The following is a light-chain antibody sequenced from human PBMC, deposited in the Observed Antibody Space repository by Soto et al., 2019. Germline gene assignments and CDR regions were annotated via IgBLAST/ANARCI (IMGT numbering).Light chain of an antibody. CDR3: QRYNRNSRT. CDR2: DAS. J-gene: IGKJ1*01. CDR1: QNINQW. Sequence: DIQRTQSPSTLSASVGDRVTITCRASQNINQWLAWYQQKPGKAPKFLIYDASILESGVPSRFSGTGSGTEFTLTISSLQPDDFATYYCQRYNRNSRTFGQGTKVEIK. V-gene: IGKV1-5*01.